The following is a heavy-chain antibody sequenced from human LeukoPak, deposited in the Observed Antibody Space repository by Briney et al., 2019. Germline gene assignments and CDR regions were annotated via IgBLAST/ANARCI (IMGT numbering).Heavy chain of an antibody. CDR3: ARKYSYGYYFDY. CDR1: GFTFSTYA. D-gene: IGHD5-18*01. Sequence: PGGSLRLSCAASGFTFSTYAMSWVRQAPGKGLEWVSAISGSGGSTYYADSVEGRFTISRDNSKNTLYLQMNSLRAEDTAVYYCARKYSYGYYFDYWGQGTLVTVSS. V-gene: IGHV3-23*01. J-gene: IGHJ4*02. CDR2: ISGSGGST.